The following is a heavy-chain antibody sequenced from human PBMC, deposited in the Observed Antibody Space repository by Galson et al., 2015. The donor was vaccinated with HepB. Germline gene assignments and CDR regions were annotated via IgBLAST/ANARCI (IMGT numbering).Heavy chain of an antibody. V-gene: IGHV3-30*18. CDR1: GFTFSTYG. Sequence: SLRLSCAASGFTFSTYGMHWVRQAPGKGLEWVALISYDGSNKKYVDSVKGRFTISRDNSMNTLYLQMNSLGNEGTAVYYCAKDRQAFCGGDCYRSSDYWGQGSLVTVSS. CDR3: AKDRQAFCGGDCYRSSDY. J-gene: IGHJ4*02. D-gene: IGHD2-21*02. CDR2: ISYDGSNK.